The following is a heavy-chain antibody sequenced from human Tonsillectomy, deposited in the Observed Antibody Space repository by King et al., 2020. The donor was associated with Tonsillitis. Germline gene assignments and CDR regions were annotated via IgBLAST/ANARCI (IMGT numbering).Heavy chain of an antibody. J-gene: IGHJ3*01. Sequence: VQLVESGGDLVQPGGSLRLSCAASGFIASSNYMSWVRQAPGKGLEWVSLLYNGGATHYADSVKGRFTISGDISKNAVFLQMTGLRSEDTAVYYCARGRFGSPLVLGQGTVVAVSS. CDR3: ARGRFGSPLV. CDR2: LYNGGAT. D-gene: IGHD3-16*01. CDR1: GFIASSNY. V-gene: IGHV3-53*01.